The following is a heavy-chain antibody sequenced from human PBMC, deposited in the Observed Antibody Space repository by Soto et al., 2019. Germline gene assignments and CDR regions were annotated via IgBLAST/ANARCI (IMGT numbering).Heavy chain of an antibody. CDR1: GFTFSSYS. CDR2: ISSSSSTI. D-gene: IGHD3-3*01. CDR3: ARAYDFWSGYPGYFDY. V-gene: IGHV3-48*01. Sequence: GGSLRLSCAASGFTFSSYSMNWVRQAPGKGLEWVSYISSSSSTIYYADSVKGRFTISRDNAKNSLYLQMNSLRAEDTAVYYRARAYDFWSGYPGYFDYWGQGTLVTVSS. J-gene: IGHJ4*02.